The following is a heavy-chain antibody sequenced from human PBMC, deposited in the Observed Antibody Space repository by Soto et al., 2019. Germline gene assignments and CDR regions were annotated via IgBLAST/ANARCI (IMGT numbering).Heavy chain of an antibody. CDR1: GGSFSGYD. Sequence: QVQLQQWGAGLLKPSETLSLTCAVYGGSFSGYDWSWIHQPPGKGLEWIGEINHSGSTNCNPSLKSRVTISVDTSKNQFSLKLSSATAADTAVYYCASLHLDGYNPYDYWSQGTLFTVSS. D-gene: IGHD5-12*01. J-gene: IGHJ4*02. CDR3: ASLHLDGYNPYDY. V-gene: IGHV4-34*01. CDR2: INHSGST.